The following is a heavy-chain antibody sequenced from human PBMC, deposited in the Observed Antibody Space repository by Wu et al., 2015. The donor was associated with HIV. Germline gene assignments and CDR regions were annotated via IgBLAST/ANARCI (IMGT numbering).Heavy chain of an antibody. Sequence: QVQLVQSGAEVKKPGASVKVSCKTSGYTFTSYDINWVRQATGQGLEWMGYINPNSDNTGYAQQFQGRVTMTRNTSISTAYMELSSLRSEDTAVYYCATSGGYSGPMNYWGQGTLVTVPS. V-gene: IGHV1-8*01. CDR2: INPNSDNT. D-gene: IGHD5-12*01. CDR1: GYTFTSYD. J-gene: IGHJ4*02. CDR3: ATSGGYSGPMNY.